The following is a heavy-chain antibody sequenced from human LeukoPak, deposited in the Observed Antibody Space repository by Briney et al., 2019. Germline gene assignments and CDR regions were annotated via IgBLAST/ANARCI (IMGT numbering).Heavy chain of an antibody. J-gene: IGHJ4*02. CDR3: ARERVVYDSTGYNY. CDR2: IYSGGST. D-gene: IGHD3-22*01. CDR1: GFTFNNYA. V-gene: IGHV3-23*03. Sequence: PGGSLRLSCAASGFTFNNYAMSWVRQAPGKGLEWVSVIYSGGSTYYADSVKGRFTISRDNSKNTLYLQMNSLRAEDTAVYYCARERVVYDSTGYNYWGRGTLVTVSS.